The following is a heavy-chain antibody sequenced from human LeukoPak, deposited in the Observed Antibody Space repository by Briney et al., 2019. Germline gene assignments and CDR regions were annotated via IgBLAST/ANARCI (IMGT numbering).Heavy chain of an antibody. V-gene: IGHV4-34*01. D-gene: IGHD4-17*01. CDR2: ISHSGST. J-gene: IGHJ6*02. CDR1: GGSFSGYY. CDR3: ARKTTVTGRPYYYYYGMDV. Sequence: SETLSLTCAVYGGSFSGYYWSWIRQPPGKGLEWIGEISHSGSTNYNPSLKSRVTISVDTSKNQFSLKLSSVTAADTAVYYCARKTTVTGRPYYYYYGMDVWGQGTTVTVSS.